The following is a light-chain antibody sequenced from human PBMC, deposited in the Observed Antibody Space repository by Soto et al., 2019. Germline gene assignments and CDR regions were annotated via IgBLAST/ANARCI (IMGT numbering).Light chain of an antibody. J-gene: IGKJ5*01. Sequence: EVVLTQSPVTLSLSPGERATLSCRASQSFRGLLAWYQQKPGQAPRLLIYDAYNRATGIPPRFGGSGSGKDFTLTSSSLEPEDAAVYYCQQRHMWPITFGQGTRLEIK. CDR3: QQRHMWPIT. CDR2: DAY. CDR1: QSFRGL. V-gene: IGKV3-11*01.